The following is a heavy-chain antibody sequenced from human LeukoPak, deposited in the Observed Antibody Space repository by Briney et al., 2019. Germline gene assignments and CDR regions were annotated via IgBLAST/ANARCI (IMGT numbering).Heavy chain of an antibody. CDR3: AKDRGLVGVTDY. J-gene: IGHJ4*02. Sequence: ASVKVSCKASGYTFTSYYMHWVRQAPGQGLEWMGIINPSGGSTSYAQKFQGRVTMTRDMSTSTVYMELSSLRSEDSAVYYCAKDRGLVGVTDYWGQGTLVTVSS. D-gene: IGHD1-26*01. CDR2: INPSGGST. V-gene: IGHV1-46*01. CDR1: GYTFTSYY.